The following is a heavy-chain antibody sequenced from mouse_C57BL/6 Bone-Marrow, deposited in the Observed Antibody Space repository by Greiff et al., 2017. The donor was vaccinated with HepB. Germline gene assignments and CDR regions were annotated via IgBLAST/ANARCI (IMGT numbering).Heavy chain of an antibody. CDR2: INPNNGGT. J-gene: IGHJ3*01. V-gene: IGHV1-26*01. CDR1: GYTFTDYY. Sequence: VQLQQSGPELVKPGASVKISCKASGYTFTDYYMNWVKQSHGKSLEWIGDINPNNGGTSYNQKFKGKATLTVDKSSSTAYMELRSLTSEDSAVYYCASNYDYAWFAYWGQGTLVTVSA. D-gene: IGHD2-4*01. CDR3: ASNYDYAWFAY.